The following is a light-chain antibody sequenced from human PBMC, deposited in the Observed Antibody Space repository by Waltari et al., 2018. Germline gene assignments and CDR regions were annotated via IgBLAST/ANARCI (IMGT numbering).Light chain of an antibody. V-gene: IGLV2-23*02. J-gene: IGLJ3*02. Sequence: QSALTQPAAVSGSPGQSVTIPRTGPTSYIGVYGIVPWYQQHPGNAPKLVISDVSKRPSGVSDRFSGSKSGDTASLTISGLQFEDEADYYCCSYAGNYVWVFGGGTRLTVL. CDR2: DVS. CDR3: CSYAGNYVWV. CDR1: TSYIGVYGI.